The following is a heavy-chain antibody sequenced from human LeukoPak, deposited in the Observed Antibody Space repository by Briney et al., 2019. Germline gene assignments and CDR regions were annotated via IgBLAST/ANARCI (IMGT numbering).Heavy chain of an antibody. CDR1: GFTFSSDS. J-gene: IGHJ4*02. CDR3: VRDRTDYSDSYFDY. CDR2: ISSGGSVT. Sequence: GGSLRLSCASSGFTFSSDSMNWVRQAPGKGLEWVSYISSGGSVTYYADSVKGRFTISRDNAKNSLYLQMSSLRAEDTAVYYCVRDRTDYSDSYFDYWGQGTLVTVSS. V-gene: IGHV3-48*04. D-gene: IGHD4/OR15-4a*01.